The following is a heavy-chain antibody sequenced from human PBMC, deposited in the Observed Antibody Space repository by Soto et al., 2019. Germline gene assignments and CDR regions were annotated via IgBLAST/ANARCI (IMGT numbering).Heavy chain of an antibody. CDR2: ISGSGGST. J-gene: IGHJ6*02. Sequence: GGSLLLSCTASGFTCGSYSMSWVRQAPGKGLEWVSAISGSGGSTYYADSVKGRFTISRDNSKNTLYLQMNSLRAEDTAVYYCAKWAFPFVSYGYASHYGMDVWGQGTTVTVSS. CDR3: AKWAFPFVSYGYASHYGMDV. V-gene: IGHV3-23*01. CDR1: GFTCGSYS. D-gene: IGHD5-18*01.